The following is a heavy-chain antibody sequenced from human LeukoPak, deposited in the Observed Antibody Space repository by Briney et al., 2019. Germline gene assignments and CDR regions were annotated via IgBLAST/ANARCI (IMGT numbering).Heavy chain of an antibody. CDR1: GFTFSNYA. CDR2: IKQDGSEK. CDR3: ARRYFDY. Sequence: GGSLRLSCAASGFTFSNYALSWVRQAPGKGLEWVANIKQDGSEKYYVDSAKGRFTISRDNAKNSLYLQMNSLRAEDTAVYYCARRYFDYWGQGTLVTVSS. J-gene: IGHJ4*02. V-gene: IGHV3-7*01.